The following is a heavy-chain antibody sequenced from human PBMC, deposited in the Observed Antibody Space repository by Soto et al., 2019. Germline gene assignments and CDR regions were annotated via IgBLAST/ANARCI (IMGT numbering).Heavy chain of an antibody. D-gene: IGHD1-26*01. J-gene: IGHJ4*02. V-gene: IGHV1-69*06. CDR3: ARATREWELLGGFDY. CDR1: GGTFSSYA. Sequence: SVKVSCKASGGTFSSYAISWVRQAPGQGLEWMGGIIPIFGTANYAQKFQGRVTITADKSTSTAYMELSSLRSEDTAVYYCARATREWELLGGFDYWGQGTLVTVSS. CDR2: IIPIFGTA.